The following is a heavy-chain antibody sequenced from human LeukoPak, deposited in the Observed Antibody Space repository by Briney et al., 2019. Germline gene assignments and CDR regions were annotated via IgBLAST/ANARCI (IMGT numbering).Heavy chain of an antibody. J-gene: IGHJ4*02. Sequence: GGSVRLSCAASGFTFSKYWMLWVRHAPGKGLESVSRINTDGTVTTYADSVKGRFTVSRGNADNTMFLQMNSVRDEDTAVYYCATKQWLAPPPDSWGQGTPVTVSS. CDR1: GFTFSKYW. CDR3: ATKQWLAPPPDS. V-gene: IGHV3-74*01. CDR2: INTDGTVT. D-gene: IGHD6-19*01.